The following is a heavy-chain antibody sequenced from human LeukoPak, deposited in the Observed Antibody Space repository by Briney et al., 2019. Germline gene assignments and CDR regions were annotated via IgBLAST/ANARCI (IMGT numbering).Heavy chain of an antibody. CDR3: ARASGSYWAGIGY. CDR1: GFTFGSYA. Sequence: GGSLRLSCAASGFTFGSYAMHWVRQAPGKGLEWVAVISYDGSNKYYADSVKGRFTISRDNSKNTLYLQMNSLRAEDTAVYYCARASGSYWAGIGYWGQGTLVTVSS. CDR2: ISYDGSNK. D-gene: IGHD1-26*01. J-gene: IGHJ4*02. V-gene: IGHV3-30-3*01.